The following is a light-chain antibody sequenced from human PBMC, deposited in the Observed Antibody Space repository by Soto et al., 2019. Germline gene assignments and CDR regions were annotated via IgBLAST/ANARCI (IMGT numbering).Light chain of an antibody. J-gene: IGKJ5*01. CDR2: GAS. V-gene: IGKV3-20*01. CDR3: QQYGSSPT. Sequence: DIVLTQSPGTLPLSPGERATLSCRASQSVSSNLAWYQQKPGQAPRLLIYGASSRATGIPDRFSGSGSGTDFTLTISRLEPEDFAVYYCQQYGSSPTFGQGTRLEI. CDR1: QSVSSN.